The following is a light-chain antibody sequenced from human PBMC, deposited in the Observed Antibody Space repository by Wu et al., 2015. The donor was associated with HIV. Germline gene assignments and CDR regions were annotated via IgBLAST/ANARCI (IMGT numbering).Light chain of an antibody. CDR1: QSVNSK. Sequence: EVVMTQFPATLSVSAGDRATLSCRASQSVNSKIAWYQQKPGQAPRLLVYGPSTRATGVPARFTGSGSGTDFTLTITSLQSEDFAVYFCQQYNYWPSFGVGTKAEL. CDR3: QQYNYWPS. J-gene: IGKJ4*01. V-gene: IGKV3-15*01. CDR2: GPS.